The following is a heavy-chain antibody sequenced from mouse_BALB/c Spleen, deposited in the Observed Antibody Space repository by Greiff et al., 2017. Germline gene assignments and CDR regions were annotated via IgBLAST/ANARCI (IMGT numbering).Heavy chain of an antibody. CDR1: GFTFSSFG. CDR2: ISSGSSTI. V-gene: IGHV5-17*02. J-gene: IGHJ3*01. CDR3: ARSAIGWFAY. Sequence: EVKLVESGGGLVKPGGSLKLSCAASGFTFSSFGMHWVRQAPEKGLEWVAYISSGSSTIYYADTVKGRFTISRDNPKNTLFLQMTSLRSEDTAMYYCARSAIGWFAYWGQGTLVTVSA.